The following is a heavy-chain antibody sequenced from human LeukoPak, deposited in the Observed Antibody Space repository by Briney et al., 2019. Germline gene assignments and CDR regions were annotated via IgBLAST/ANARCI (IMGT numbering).Heavy chain of an antibody. CDR1: DGSISSYY. CDR2: IYASGST. Sequence: PSETLSLTCTVSDGSISSYYWNWIRQPAGKGLEWIVRIYASGSTTYNPSLKSRVTISVDKSKNQFSLKLSSVTAADTAVYYCASSYSSSSRWWLDPWGQGTLVTVSS. CDR3: ASSYSSSSRWWLDP. J-gene: IGHJ5*02. V-gene: IGHV4-4*07. D-gene: IGHD6-6*01.